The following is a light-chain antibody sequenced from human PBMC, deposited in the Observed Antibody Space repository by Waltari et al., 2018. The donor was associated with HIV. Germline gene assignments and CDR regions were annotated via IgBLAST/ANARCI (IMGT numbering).Light chain of an antibody. V-gene: IGLV2-8*01. CDR1: SSDIGGYNY. J-gene: IGLJ1*01. CDR3: SSYAGSKDV. CDR2: EVN. Sequence: QSALTQPPSASGSPGQSVTISCTGTSSDIGGYNYVSWYQHTPGKAPKLMIYEVNKRPSGVPERFSASKSGNTASLTVSGLQADDEADYYCSSYAGSKDVFGTGTKVTVL.